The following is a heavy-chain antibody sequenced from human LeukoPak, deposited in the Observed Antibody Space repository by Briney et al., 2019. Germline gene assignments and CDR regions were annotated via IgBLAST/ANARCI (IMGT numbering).Heavy chain of an antibody. Sequence: GASVKVSCKASGYTSTGFYMHWVRHAPGQGLEWMGWINPNSGGTNHAQKFQGRVTMTTDTSISTAYMGMSRLRSDDTAVYYCASGYSNYYYGMDVWGQGTTVTVSS. CDR2: INPNSGGT. D-gene: IGHD4-11*01. J-gene: IGHJ6*02. CDR3: ASGYSNYYYGMDV. V-gene: IGHV1-2*02. CDR1: GYTSTGFY.